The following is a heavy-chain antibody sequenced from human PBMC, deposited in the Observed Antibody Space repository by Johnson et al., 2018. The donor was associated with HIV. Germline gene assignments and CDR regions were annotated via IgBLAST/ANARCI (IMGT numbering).Heavy chain of an antibody. CDR1: GFTFSSYG. CDR3: AKGRWEATTYDDAFDI. V-gene: IGHV3-30*02. Sequence: QMLLVESGGGVVQPGGSLRLSCAASGFTFSSYGMHWVRQAPGKGLEWVAFIRYDGSNKYYAASVKGRFTISRDNSKNTLYLQMNSLRAEDTAVYYCAKGRWEATTYDDAFDIWGQGTMVTVSS. CDR2: IRYDGSNK. J-gene: IGHJ3*02. D-gene: IGHD1-26*01.